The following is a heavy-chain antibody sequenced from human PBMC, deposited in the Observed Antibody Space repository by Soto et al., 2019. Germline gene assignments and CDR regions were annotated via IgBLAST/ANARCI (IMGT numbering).Heavy chain of an antibody. Sequence: EVQLVESGGGLVQPGGSLRLSCAASGFTFSSYSMNWVRQAPGKGLEWVSYISSSSSTIYYADSVKGRFTISRDNAKNSLYLQMNSLRDEDTAVYYCARVLTIFGDYYYGMDVWGQGTTVTVSS. CDR2: ISSSSSTI. CDR3: ARVLTIFGDYYYGMDV. V-gene: IGHV3-48*02. D-gene: IGHD3-3*01. J-gene: IGHJ6*02. CDR1: GFTFSSYS.